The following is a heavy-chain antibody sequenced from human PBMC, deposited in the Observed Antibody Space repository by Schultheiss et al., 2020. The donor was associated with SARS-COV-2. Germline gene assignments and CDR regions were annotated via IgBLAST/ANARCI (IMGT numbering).Heavy chain of an antibody. D-gene: IGHD2-2*01. CDR3: ARGGPADCSSTSCYWDFDY. CDR1: GGSFSGYY. J-gene: IGHJ4*02. V-gene: IGHV4-34*01. Sequence: SETLSLTCAVYGGSFSGYYWSWIRQPPGKGLEWIGEINHSGSTNYNPSLKSRVTISVDTSKNRFSLKLSSVTAADTAVYYCARGGPADCSSTSCYWDFDYWGQGTLVTVSS. CDR2: INHSGST.